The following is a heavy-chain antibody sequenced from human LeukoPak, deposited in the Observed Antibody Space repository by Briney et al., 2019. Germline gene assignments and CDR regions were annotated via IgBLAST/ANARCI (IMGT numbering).Heavy chain of an antibody. V-gene: IGHV3-23*01. J-gene: IGHJ4*02. CDR3: AKQLVLYCSGGSCYSIYFDY. CDR2: ISGSGGST. D-gene: IGHD2-15*01. Sequence: GGSLRLSCAASGFTFSSYAMSWVRQAPGKGLEWVSAISGSGGSTYYADSVKGRFTISRGNSKNTLYLQMNSLRAEDTAVYYCAKQLVLYCSGGSCYSIYFDYWGQGTLVTVSP. CDR1: GFTFSSYA.